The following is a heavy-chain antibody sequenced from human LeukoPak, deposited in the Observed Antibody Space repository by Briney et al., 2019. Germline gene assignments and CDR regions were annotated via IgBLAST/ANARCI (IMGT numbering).Heavy chain of an antibody. V-gene: IGHV3-30*04. CDR1: GFTFNSYA. D-gene: IGHD2-2*01. CDR3: ARDYCSSPTCYMFHGTPRLED. CDR2: ISYDGSKT. Sequence: GRSLRLSCAASGFTFNSYAMHWVRQAPGKGLEWVAVISYDGSKTYYAESLKGRFTISRDNSKNTLDLQMHSLGAEDTAAYYCARDYCSSPTCYMFHGTPRLEDWGQGTLVTISS. J-gene: IGHJ4*02.